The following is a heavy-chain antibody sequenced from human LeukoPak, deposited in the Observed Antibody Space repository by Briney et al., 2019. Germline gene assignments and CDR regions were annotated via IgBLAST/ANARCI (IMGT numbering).Heavy chain of an antibody. D-gene: IGHD2-2*01. Sequence: GGSLRLSCAASGFTFSSYAMSWVRQAPGKGLEWVSPIIGRGGTTYYADSVKGRFTISRDNSKNTLYLQMNSLRAEDTAVYYRAKDRGPYCSSTSCYPDAFDIWGQGTMVTVSS. J-gene: IGHJ3*02. V-gene: IGHV3-23*01. CDR2: IIGRGGTT. CDR3: AKDRGPYCSSTSCYPDAFDI. CDR1: GFTFSSYA.